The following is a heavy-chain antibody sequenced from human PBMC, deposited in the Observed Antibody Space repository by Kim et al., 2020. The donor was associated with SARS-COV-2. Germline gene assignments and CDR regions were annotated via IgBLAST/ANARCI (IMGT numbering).Heavy chain of an antibody. CDR2: ISSSSSYI. D-gene: IGHD2-2*01. J-gene: IGHJ6*02. CDR1: GLTFSSYS. V-gene: IGHV3-21*01. CDR3: ARDSRYCSSTSCPTDYYYYGMDV. Sequence: GGSLRLSCAASGLTFSSYSMNWVRQAPGKGLEWVSSISSSSSYIYYADSVKGRFTISRDNAKNSLYLQMNSLRAEDTAVYYCARDSRYCSSTSCPTDYYYYGMDVWGQGTTVTVSS.